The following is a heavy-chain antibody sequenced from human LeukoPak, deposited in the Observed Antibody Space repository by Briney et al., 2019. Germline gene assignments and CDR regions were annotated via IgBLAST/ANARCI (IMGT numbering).Heavy chain of an antibody. CDR1: GFGFSSYD. V-gene: IGHV3-23*01. Sequence: GKSLRLSCAASGFGFSSYDMHWVRQAPGKGLEWVSSISGSGGSTHYADSVKGRFTISRDKTKNTLYLQINSLRAEDTAVYYCAKSAYYDASGYYREYYFDYWGQGTLVTVSS. CDR2: ISGSGGST. D-gene: IGHD3-22*01. J-gene: IGHJ4*02. CDR3: AKSAYYDASGYYREYYFDY.